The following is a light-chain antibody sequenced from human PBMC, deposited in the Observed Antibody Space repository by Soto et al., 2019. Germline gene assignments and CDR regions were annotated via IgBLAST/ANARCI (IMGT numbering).Light chain of an antibody. Sequence: EIVLTQSPGTLSLSPGERATLSCRASQSVSSNYLAWYQQKLGRAPRLLISGASRRATGIPDRFSGSGSGTDFTLTISSLEPEDFAVYYCQQCSTWASTFGQGTRLEIK. CDR2: GAS. V-gene: IGKV3-20*01. J-gene: IGKJ5*01. CDR1: QSVSSNY. CDR3: QQCSTWAST.